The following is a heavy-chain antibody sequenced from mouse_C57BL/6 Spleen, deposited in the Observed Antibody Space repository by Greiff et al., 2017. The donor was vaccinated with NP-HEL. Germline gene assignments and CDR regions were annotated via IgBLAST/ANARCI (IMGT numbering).Heavy chain of an antibody. CDR1: GYAFSSYW. CDR3: ARELTRYFDV. D-gene: IGHD4-1*01. CDR2: IYPGDGDT. J-gene: IGHJ1*03. Sequence: LQQSGASVKISCKASGYAFSSYWMNWVKQRPGKGLEWIGQIYPGDGDTNYNGKFKGKATLTADKSSSTAYMQLSSLTSEDSAVYFCARELTRYFDVWGTGTTVTVSS. V-gene: IGHV1-80*01.